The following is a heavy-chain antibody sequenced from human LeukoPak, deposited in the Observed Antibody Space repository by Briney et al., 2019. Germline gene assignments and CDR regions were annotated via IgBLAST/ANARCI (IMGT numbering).Heavy chain of an antibody. D-gene: IGHD5-24*01. V-gene: IGHV1-3*01. J-gene: IGHJ4*02. CDR1: GYTFTSYA. CDR3: ARPPLEMATMGSDY. CDR2: INAGNGNT. Sequence: GASVKVSCKASGYTFTSYAMHWVRQAPGQRLEWMGWINAGNGNTKYSQKFQGRVTITRDTSASTAYMELSSLRSEDTAVYYCARPPLEMATMGSDYWGQGTLVTVSS.